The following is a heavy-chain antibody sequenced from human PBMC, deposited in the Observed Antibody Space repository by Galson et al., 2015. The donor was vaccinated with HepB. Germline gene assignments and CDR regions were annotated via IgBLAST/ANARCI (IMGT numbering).Heavy chain of an antibody. D-gene: IGHD6-13*01. J-gene: IGHJ4*02. Sequence: SLRLSCAASGFTFSSFGMHWVRQAPGKGLEWVAVIWYDGSNKYYADSVKGRFTISRDDSKNMAYLHMRSLKTDDTAVYYCVRSGDFSGYSSRWGQGTLVTVSS. V-gene: IGHV3-33*01. CDR2: IWYDGSNK. CDR1: GFTFSSFG. CDR3: VRSGDFSGYSSR.